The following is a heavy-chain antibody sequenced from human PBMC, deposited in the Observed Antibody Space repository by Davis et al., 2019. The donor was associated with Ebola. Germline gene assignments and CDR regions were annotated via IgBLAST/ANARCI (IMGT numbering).Heavy chain of an antibody. V-gene: IGHV4-59*01. D-gene: IGHD6-19*01. CDR3: ARDQKQWLDWYFDL. Sequence: SETLSLTCTVSGGSISSYYWSWIRQPPGKGLEWIGYIYYSGSTNYNPSLKSRVTISVDTSKNQFSLKLSSVTAADTAVYYCARDQKQWLDWYFDLWGRGTLVTVSS. J-gene: IGHJ2*01. CDR2: IYYSGST. CDR1: GGSISSYY.